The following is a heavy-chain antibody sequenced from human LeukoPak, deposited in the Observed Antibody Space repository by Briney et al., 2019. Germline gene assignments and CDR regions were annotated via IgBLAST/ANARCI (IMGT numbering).Heavy chain of an antibody. Sequence: SETLSLTCAVYGGSFSGYYWSWIRQPPGKGLEWIGEINHSGSTNYNPSLKSRVTISVDTSKNQFSLKLSSVTAADTAVYYCARGLGKSGWYQYYFDYWGQGTLVTVPS. CDR1: GGSFSGYY. V-gene: IGHV4-34*01. CDR2: INHSGST. J-gene: IGHJ4*02. D-gene: IGHD6-19*01. CDR3: ARGLGKSGWYQYYFDY.